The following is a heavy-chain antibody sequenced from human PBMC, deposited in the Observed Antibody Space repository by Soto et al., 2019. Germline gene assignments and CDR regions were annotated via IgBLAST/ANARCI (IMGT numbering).Heavy chain of an antibody. Sequence: EVQLVESGGGLVQPGGSLRLSCAASGFTFSTYWMHWVRQVPGEGLVWVSRINSDGSTTNYADSVKGRFTISRDNARSTLSLQISSLWAEDTAVYYCARGGSGSYSNFDYWGQGTLVTVSS. V-gene: IGHV3-74*01. D-gene: IGHD3-10*01. J-gene: IGHJ4*02. CDR1: GFTFSTYW. CDR2: INSDGSTT. CDR3: ARGGSGSYSNFDY.